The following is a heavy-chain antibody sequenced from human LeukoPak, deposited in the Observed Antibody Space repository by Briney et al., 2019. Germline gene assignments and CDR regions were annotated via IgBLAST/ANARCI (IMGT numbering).Heavy chain of an antibody. V-gene: IGHV1-2*02. J-gene: IGHJ4*02. Sequence: ASVKVSCKASVYTFTGYYIHWVRHAPGQGIERVGWINTNSGGPNYAQKFQGRVTMTRDTSISAAYMELSSMRSDDTAVYYCARTKHGSGSRHEYYFDYWGQGTLVTVSS. CDR1: VYTFTGYY. D-gene: IGHD1-26*01. CDR3: ARTKHGSGSRHEYYFDY. CDR2: INTNSGGP.